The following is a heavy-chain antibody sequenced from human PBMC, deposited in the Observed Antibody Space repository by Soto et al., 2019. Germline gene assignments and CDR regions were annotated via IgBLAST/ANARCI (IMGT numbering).Heavy chain of an antibody. Sequence: GGSLRLSCAASGFTFSSYSMNWVRQAPGKGLEWVSSISSSSSYIYYADSVKGRFTISRDNAKNSLYLQMNSLRAEDTAVYYCARDAYCSGGSCYPLDDWGQGTLVTVSS. CDR2: ISSSSSYI. D-gene: IGHD2-15*01. CDR3: ARDAYCSGGSCYPLDD. J-gene: IGHJ4*02. V-gene: IGHV3-21*01. CDR1: GFTFSSYS.